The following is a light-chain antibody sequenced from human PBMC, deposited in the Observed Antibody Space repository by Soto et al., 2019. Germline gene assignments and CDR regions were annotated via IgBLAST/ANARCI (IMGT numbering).Light chain of an antibody. Sequence: DIQLSQSPSPLSASVGDRVTFTCRTSQTITSYLHWYQQKPGKAPKLLISAASGLQSWVPSRFSGSVSGTDFTLTITPLQPEDFATYYCQQSYNIPYTFGQGIKLEV. CDR2: AAS. V-gene: IGKV1-39*01. CDR1: QTITSY. J-gene: IGKJ2*01. CDR3: QQSYNIPYT.